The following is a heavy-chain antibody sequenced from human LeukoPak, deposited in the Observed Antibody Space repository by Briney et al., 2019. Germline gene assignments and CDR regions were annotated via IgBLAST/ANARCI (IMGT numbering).Heavy chain of an antibody. J-gene: IGHJ4*02. CDR3: ARGRGYSGPADFDY. V-gene: IGHV1-8*01. D-gene: IGHD5-12*01. CDR2: MNPNSGNT. CDR1: GYTFTSYD. Sequence: EASVKVSCKASGYTFTSYDINWVRQATGQGLEWMGWMNPNSGNTGYAQKFQGRVTMTRNTSISTAYMELSSLRSEDTAVYYCARGRGYSGPADFDYWGQGTLVTVSS.